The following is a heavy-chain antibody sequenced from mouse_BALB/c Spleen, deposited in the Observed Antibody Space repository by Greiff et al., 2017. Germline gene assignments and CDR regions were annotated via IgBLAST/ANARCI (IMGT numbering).Heavy chain of an antibody. CDR1: GFTFSDYY. V-gene: IGHV5-4*02. Sequence: EVQLVESGGGLVKPGGSLKLSCAASGFTFSDYYMYWVRQTPEKRLEWVATISDGGSYTYYPDSVKGRFTISRDNAKNNLYLQMSSLKSEDTAMYYCARGGGSYYAMDYWGQGTSVTVSS. J-gene: IGHJ4*01. CDR2: ISDGGSYT. D-gene: IGHD3-1*01. CDR3: ARGGGSYYAMDY.